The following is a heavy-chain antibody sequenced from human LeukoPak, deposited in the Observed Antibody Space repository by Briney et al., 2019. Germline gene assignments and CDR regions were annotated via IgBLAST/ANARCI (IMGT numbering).Heavy chain of an antibody. V-gene: IGHV1-46*01. Sequence: ASVKVSCKTSGYPFTSFYMHWVRQAPGQGLEYMGFINPSGSSTNFAHQFQDRLTMTRDTSTTTVYMELSGLTYEDSAVYYCAHGTQPHRGCHLDYWGQGTLVTVSS. J-gene: IGHJ4*02. D-gene: IGHD1-14*01. CDR3: AHGTQPHRGCHLDY. CDR1: GYPFTSFY. CDR2: INPSGSST.